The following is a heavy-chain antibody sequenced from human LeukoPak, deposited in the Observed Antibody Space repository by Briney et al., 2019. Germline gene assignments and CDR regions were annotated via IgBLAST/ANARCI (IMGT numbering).Heavy chain of an antibody. CDR3: ARTSGSYLGAPYFDD. Sequence: SETLSLTCSVSDGSISGHYWSWIRQPAGKALDWIGRIYASGTTDYSPSLKSRVTMSVDTSRNQFSLKMSSVTAADTAVYYCARTSGSYLGAPYFDDWGHGVLVTVSS. V-gene: IGHV4-4*07. J-gene: IGHJ4*01. CDR2: IYASGTT. CDR1: DGSISGHY. D-gene: IGHD1-26*01.